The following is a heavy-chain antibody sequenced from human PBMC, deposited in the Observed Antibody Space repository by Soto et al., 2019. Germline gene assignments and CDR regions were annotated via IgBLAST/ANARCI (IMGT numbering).Heavy chain of an antibody. J-gene: IGHJ4*02. Sequence: SETLSLTYTVSGGSINTFYWSWVRQPAGKGLEWIWRIFSSGSTSFNPSLESRVAMSVDTSKNHVSLNLSSVTAADMAVYYCAREGSYSYYNFAHGIQLWSFDFWGQGALVTIS. CDR2: IFSSGST. V-gene: IGHV4-4*07. CDR1: GGSINTFY. D-gene: IGHD5-18*01. CDR3: AREGSYSYYNFAHGIQLWSFDF.